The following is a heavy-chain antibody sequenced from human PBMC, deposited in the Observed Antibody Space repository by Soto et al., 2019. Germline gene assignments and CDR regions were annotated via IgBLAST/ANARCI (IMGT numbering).Heavy chain of an antibody. D-gene: IGHD4-17*01. CDR1: GYSFTNYW. CDR3: ALVDQGDHNIDF. CDR2: IYPGDPDT. J-gene: IGHJ4*02. Sequence: PGESLKISWKGSGYSFTNYWIGWVRQMPGKGLEWMGIIYPGDPDTRYSPSFQGQVTISADKSISTAYLQWSSLKASDIGMYYCALVDQGDHNIDFWGQGTLVTVSS. V-gene: IGHV5-51*01.